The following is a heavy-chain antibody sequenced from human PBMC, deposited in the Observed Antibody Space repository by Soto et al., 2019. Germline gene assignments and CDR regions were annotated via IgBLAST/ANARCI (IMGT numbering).Heavy chain of an antibody. CDR1: GFSFSSSA. CDR2: FRESGGTT. V-gene: IGHV3-23*01. J-gene: IGHJ4*02. D-gene: IGHD2-2*01. Sequence: VHLWYSGGGLVQPGGSLRLSCAASGFSFSSSAMSWVRQAPGKRLEWVSTFRESGGTTHYADPVKGRFTISRDTSNNILFLQMNCLRAEDTAIYYCTKDSHWAIISPTLDYWGQGTLVTVSS. CDR3: TKDSHWAIISPTLDY.